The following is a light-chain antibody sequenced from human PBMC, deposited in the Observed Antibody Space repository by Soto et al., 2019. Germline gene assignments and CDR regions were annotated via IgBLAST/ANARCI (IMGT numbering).Light chain of an antibody. CDR2: GAS. J-gene: IGKJ1*01. V-gene: IGKV3-20*01. Sequence: EIVLTQSPGTLSLSPGERATLSCRASQSVSNNYLAWYQPKPGQAPRLLIYGASNRATGIPDRFSGSGSGTDFTLTISRLEPENFAVYSCQQYGSSGTFGQGTKGDNK. CDR1: QSVSNNY. CDR3: QQYGSSGT.